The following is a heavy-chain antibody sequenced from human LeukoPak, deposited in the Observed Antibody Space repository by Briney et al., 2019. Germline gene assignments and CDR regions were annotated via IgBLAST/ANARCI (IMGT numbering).Heavy chain of an antibody. CDR1: GGTFSSYA. V-gene: IGHV1-69*05. Sequence: GASVKVPCKASGGTFSSYAISWVRQAPGQGLEWMGGIIPIFGTANYAQKFQGRVAITTDESTSTAYMELSSLRSEDTAVYYCASSSGSGSYPPYYFDYWGQGTLVTVSS. CDR2: IIPIFGTA. CDR3: ASSSGSGSYPPYYFDY. J-gene: IGHJ4*02. D-gene: IGHD3-10*01.